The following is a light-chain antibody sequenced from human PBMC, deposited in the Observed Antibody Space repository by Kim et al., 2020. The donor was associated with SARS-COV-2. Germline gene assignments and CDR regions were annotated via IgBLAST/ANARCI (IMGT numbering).Light chain of an antibody. J-gene: IGKJ4*01. CDR3: LQYNTNPRT. CDR2: AAS. Sequence: DIQMTQSPSSLSASVGDTVTITCRASQAIRNDVGWYQQTPGKAPKRLMYAASTLQSGVPSRFSGSRSGTEFTLTINSLQPEDFATYYCLQYNTNPRTFGGGTKVDIK. CDR1: QAIRND. V-gene: IGKV1-17*01.